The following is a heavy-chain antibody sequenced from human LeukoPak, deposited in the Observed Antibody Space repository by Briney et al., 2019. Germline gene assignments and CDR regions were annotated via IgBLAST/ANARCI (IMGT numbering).Heavy chain of an antibody. CDR2: IWYDGSNK. CDR3: ARDDSSGYYPNWFDP. CDR1: GFTFSSYG. D-gene: IGHD3-22*01. V-gene: IGHV3-33*01. J-gene: IGHJ5*02. Sequence: GGSLRLSCAASGFTFSSYGMHWVRQAPGKGLEWVAVIWYDGSNKHYADSVKGRFTISRDNSKNTLYLQMNSLRAEDTAVYYCARDDSSGYYPNWFDPWGQGTLVTVSS.